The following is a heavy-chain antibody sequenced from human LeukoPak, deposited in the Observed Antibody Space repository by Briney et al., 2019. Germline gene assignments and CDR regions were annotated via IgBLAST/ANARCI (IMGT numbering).Heavy chain of an antibody. J-gene: IGHJ4*02. CDR2: IYTSGST. D-gene: IGHD4-17*01. V-gene: IGHV4-4*07. Sequence: PSETLSLTCTVSGGSISSYYWSWIRQPAGKGLEWIGRIYTSGSTYYNPSLKSRVTISVDTSKNQFSLKLSSVTAADTAVYYCARGNDYGDYPYFDYWGQGTLVTVSS. CDR3: ARGNDYGDYPYFDY. CDR1: GGSISSYY.